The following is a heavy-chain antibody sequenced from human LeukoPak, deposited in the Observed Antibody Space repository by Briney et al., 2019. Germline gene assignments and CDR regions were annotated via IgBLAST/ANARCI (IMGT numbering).Heavy chain of an antibody. CDR2: IIPIFGTA. J-gene: IGHJ6*03. V-gene: IGHV1-69*06. CDR3: ARDLGSYVLKGGAYYKDV. Sequence: SVKVSCKASGGTFSSYAISWVRQAPGQGLEWMGGIIPIFGTANYAQKFQGRVTITADKSTSTAYMELSSLRSEDTAVYYCARDLGSYVLKGGAYYKDVWGKGTTVTVSS. D-gene: IGHD1-26*01. CDR1: GGTFSSYA.